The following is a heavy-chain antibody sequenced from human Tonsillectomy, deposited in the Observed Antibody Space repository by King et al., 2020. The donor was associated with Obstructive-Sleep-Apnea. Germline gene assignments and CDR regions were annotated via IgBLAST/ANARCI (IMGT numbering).Heavy chain of an antibody. CDR3: ATFSSAWYFDY. CDR2: INPNNGNT. D-gene: IGHD6-19*01. V-gene: IGHV1-18*01. Sequence: VQLVESGAEVKKPGASVKVSCKTSGYTFGTYGITWVRQAPGQGLEGMGGINPNNGNTDYAQKLQGRVTMTTDASTTTAYMELRSLRSDDTAVYYCATFSSAWYFDYWGQGTLVTVSS. J-gene: IGHJ4*02. CDR1: GYTFGTYG.